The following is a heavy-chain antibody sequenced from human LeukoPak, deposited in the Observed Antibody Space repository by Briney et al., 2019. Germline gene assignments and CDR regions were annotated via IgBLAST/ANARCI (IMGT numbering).Heavy chain of an antibody. V-gene: IGHV4-59*01. D-gene: IGHD6-19*01. CDR1: GGSISSYY. J-gene: IGHJ4*02. CDR2: IYYSGST. CDR3: ARGGWYYDC. Sequence: PSETLSLTCTVSGGSISSYYWSWIRQPPGKGLEWIGYIYYSGSTKLNPSLKSRVTISVDTSKNQFSLKLSSVTAADTAVYSYARGGWYYDCWGQGTLVTVSS.